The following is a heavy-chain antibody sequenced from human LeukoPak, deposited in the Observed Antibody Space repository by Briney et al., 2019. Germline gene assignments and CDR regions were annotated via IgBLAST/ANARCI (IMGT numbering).Heavy chain of an antibody. V-gene: IGHV4-34*01. CDR2: INHSGST. CDR1: GGSFSGYY. Sequence: SETLSLTCAVYGGSFSGYYWSWIRQPPGKGLEWIGEINHSGSTNYNPSLKSRVTISVDTSKNQFSLKLSSVTAADTAMYYCARTLGSTSCNFDYWGQGTLVTVSS. CDR3: ARTLGSTSCNFDY. D-gene: IGHD2-2*01. J-gene: IGHJ4*02.